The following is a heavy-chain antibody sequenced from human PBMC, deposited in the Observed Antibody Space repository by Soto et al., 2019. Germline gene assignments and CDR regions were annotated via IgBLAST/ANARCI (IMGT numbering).Heavy chain of an antibody. V-gene: IGHV3-72*01. J-gene: IGHJ4*02. CDR3: STKVNVLTTRSDY. D-gene: IGHD4-17*01. CDR2: IKSKANGYIT. CDR1: GFSFSDHY. Sequence: EVQLVESGGGLVQPGGSLRPSCAASGFSFSDHYMDWVRLAPGKGLEWIGRIKSKANGYITQYAASVKGRFTISRDDSKNSLFLQMDSLKTEDTAVYFCSTKVNVLTTRSDYWGQGSLVTVSS.